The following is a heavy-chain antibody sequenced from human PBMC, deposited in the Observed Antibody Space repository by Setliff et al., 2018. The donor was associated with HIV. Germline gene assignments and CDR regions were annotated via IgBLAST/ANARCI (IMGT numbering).Heavy chain of an antibody. V-gene: IGHV1-18*01. Sequence: ASVKVSCKASGYTFTNYGISWVRQAPGQGLEWMGWISTYSWNTYYSQKLQGRVSMTADTATSTAYMELRSLRFDDTAVYYCARDLESFWSGYYSNWGQGSPVTVSS. CDR1: GYTFTNYG. J-gene: IGHJ4*02. CDR3: ARDLESFWSGYYSN. CDR2: ISTYSWNT. D-gene: IGHD3-3*01.